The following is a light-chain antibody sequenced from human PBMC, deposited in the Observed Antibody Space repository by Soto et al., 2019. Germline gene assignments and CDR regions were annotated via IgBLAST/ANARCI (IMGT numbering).Light chain of an antibody. V-gene: IGKV3D-15*01. CDR2: SAS. Sequence: EIVLTQSPGTLSLSPVERATLSCRASQSVSNNYLAWYQHKPGQAPRLLIYSASSRATGIPDRFSGSGYGTEFTLTISSLQSEDFAVYYCHQYNTWPLTFGGGTKVDIK. CDR3: HQYNTWPLT. CDR1: QSVSNN. J-gene: IGKJ4*01.